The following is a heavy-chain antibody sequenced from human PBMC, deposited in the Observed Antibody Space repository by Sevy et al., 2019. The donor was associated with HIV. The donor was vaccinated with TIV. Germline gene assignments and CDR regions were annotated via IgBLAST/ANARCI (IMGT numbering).Heavy chain of an antibody. J-gene: IGHJ4*02. V-gene: IGHV4-39*01. Sequence: SETLSLTCTVSGGSISSSSYYWGWIRQPPGKGLEWIGSINYSGSTYYNPSLKSRVTISVDTSKNQFSLKLSSVTAADTAVYYCASVEMATITKGYFDYWGQGTLVTVSS. D-gene: IGHD5-12*01. CDR3: ASVEMATITKGYFDY. CDR1: GGSISSSSYY. CDR2: INYSGST.